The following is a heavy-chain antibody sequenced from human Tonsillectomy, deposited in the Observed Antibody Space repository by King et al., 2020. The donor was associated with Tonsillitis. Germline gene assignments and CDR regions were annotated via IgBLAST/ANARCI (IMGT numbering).Heavy chain of an antibody. CDR3: ASRGECSAGTCHSGSAEHFQH. J-gene: IGHJ1*01. CDR1: GFTVSNFA. Sequence: VQLVESGGGVVQPGRSLRLSCAASGFTVSNFAMHWVRQAPGKGLEWGAVISSDGNNKHYADAVQGRFTISRDTSKSTRSLQMNSLRSEDTAVYYLASRGECSAGTCHSGSAEHFQHWGQGTLVTVSS. D-gene: IGHD2-15*01. CDR2: ISSDGNNK. V-gene: IGHV3-30-3*01.